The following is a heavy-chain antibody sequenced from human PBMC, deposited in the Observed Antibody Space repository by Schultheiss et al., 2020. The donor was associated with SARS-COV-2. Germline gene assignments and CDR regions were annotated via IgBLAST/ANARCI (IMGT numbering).Heavy chain of an antibody. V-gene: IGHV3-23*01. CDR2: ISGSGGST. CDR1: GFTFSNAW. CDR3: ARGDFDGWFGLDY. D-gene: IGHD3-10*01. Sequence: GGSLRLSCAASGFTFSNAWMSWVRQAPGKGLEWVSAISGSGGSTYYADSVKGRFTISRDNSKNTLYLQMNSLRAEDTAVYYCARGDFDGWFGLDYWGQGTLVTVSS. J-gene: IGHJ4*02.